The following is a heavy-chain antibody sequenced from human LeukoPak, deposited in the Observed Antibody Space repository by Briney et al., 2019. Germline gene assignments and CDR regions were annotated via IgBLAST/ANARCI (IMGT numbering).Heavy chain of an antibody. CDR2: ISSSSSYL. D-gene: IGHD3-22*01. V-gene: IGHV3-21*01. Sequence: GGSLRLSCAASGFTFSKYAMTWVRQAPGKGLEWVSSISSSSSYLYYTDSLKGRFTISRDNAKNSLYLQINSLGPEDTAVYFCARDPYSGNYGSYYYYYMDVWGKGTTVTVSS. CDR1: GFTFSKYA. J-gene: IGHJ6*03. CDR3: ARDPYSGNYGSYYYYYMDV.